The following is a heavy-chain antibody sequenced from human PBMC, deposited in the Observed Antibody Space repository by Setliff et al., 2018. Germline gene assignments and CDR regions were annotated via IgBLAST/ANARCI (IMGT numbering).Heavy chain of an antibody. Sequence: SETLSLTCAVSGYSISSGYYWGWIRQPPGKGLEWIGSSYYSGTTYYNPSLKSRVTVSVDTSRNQFSLTLNSVTAGDTAVYYCARVKVDTAWGDGFDVWGQGTLVTVSS. CDR2: SYYSGTT. J-gene: IGHJ3*01. D-gene: IGHD5-18*01. CDR3: ARVKVDTAWGDGFDV. CDR1: GYSISSGYY. V-gene: IGHV4-38-2*01.